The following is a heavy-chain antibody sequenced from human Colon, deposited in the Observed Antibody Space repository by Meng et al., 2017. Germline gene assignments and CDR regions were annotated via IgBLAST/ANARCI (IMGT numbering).Heavy chain of an antibody. J-gene: IGHJ5*02. CDR1: GDSVSSNSAA. CDR2: TYCRSKWYN. CDR3: ARDRDYYDSSGYSMGYNWFDP. D-gene: IGHD3-22*01. V-gene: IGHV6-1*01. Sequence: SQTLSLTCAISGDSVSSNSAAWNWIRQSPSRGLEWLGRTYCRSKWYNDYAVSVKSRITINPDTSKNQFSLQLNSVTPEDTAVYYCARDRDYYDSSGYSMGYNWFDPWGQGTLVTVSS.